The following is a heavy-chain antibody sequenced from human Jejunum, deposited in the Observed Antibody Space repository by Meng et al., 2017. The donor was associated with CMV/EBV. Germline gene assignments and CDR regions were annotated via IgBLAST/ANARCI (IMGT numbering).Heavy chain of an antibody. CDR3: ARAMISYSSSWYGAY. D-gene: IGHD6-13*01. V-gene: IGHV1-18*01. CDR2: ISAYNGNT. CDR1: GYTFTTYG. Sequence: SGYTFTTYGISWVRQAPGQGLEWMGWISAYNGNTNYAQKVQGRVTMTTDTSTSTAYMELRSLRSDDTAMYYCARAMISYSSSWYGAYWGQGTLVTVSS. J-gene: IGHJ4*02.